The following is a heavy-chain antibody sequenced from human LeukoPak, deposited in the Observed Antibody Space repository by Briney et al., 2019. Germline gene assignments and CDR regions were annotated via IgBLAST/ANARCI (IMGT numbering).Heavy chain of an antibody. D-gene: IGHD2-21*01. CDR1: GFSFRSYS. J-gene: IGHJ4*02. V-gene: IGHV3-21*01. Sequence: PGGSLRLSCAASGFSFRSYSMNWVRQAPGKGLEWVSSIVSSSSYINYADSVKGRFTISRDNTKNSLYLQMNSLRAEDTAVYYCARDNSADYWGQGTLVTVSS. CDR2: IVSSSSYI. CDR3: ARDNSADY.